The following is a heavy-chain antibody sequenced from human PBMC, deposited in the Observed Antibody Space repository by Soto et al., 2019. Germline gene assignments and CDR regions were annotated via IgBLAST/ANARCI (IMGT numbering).Heavy chain of an antibody. CDR2: ITSTSTYI. CDR3: ARDGARDRGDKGFDY. V-gene: IGHV3-21*01. D-gene: IGHD2-21*02. Sequence: EVQLVESGGGLVRPGGSLRLSCAASGFTFSSYTMHWVRQAPGKGLEWVSSITSTSTYIYYTDSLKGRFTLSRDNANNSLFLQMNSLGPGDTAVYYCARDGARDRGDKGFDYWGQGTVVTVSS. CDR1: GFTFSSYT. J-gene: IGHJ4*02.